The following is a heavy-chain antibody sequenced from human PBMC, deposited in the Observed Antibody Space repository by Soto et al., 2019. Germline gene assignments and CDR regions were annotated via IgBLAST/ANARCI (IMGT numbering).Heavy chain of an antibody. CDR1: GYTFTTYG. Sequence: QVPLVQSGAEVKKPGASVKVSCKASGYTFTTYGVNWVRQAPGQGLEWMGWIRSYSNSTNYAQKLQGRVTMTTDTSTNTAYMELRSLRSDDTAVYYCARHGNGDDYWGQGTLVTVSS. V-gene: IGHV1-18*01. CDR3: ARHGNGDDY. J-gene: IGHJ4*02. D-gene: IGHD2-8*01. CDR2: IRSYSNST.